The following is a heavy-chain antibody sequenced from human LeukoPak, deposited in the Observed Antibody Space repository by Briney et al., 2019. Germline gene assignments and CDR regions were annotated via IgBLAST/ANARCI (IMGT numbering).Heavy chain of an antibody. V-gene: IGHV3-53*01. D-gene: IGHD3-22*01. Sequence: GGSLRLSCAASGFTVSNKYMTWVRQAPGKGLEWVSLIYSDGRTYYADSVKGRCTISRDGSKNTLYLQMNSLRVEDTAVYYCARGLFLSGYLDAFDIWGEGTVVTVSS. CDR3: ARGLFLSGYLDAFDI. CDR2: IYSDGRT. J-gene: IGHJ3*02. CDR1: GFTVSNKY.